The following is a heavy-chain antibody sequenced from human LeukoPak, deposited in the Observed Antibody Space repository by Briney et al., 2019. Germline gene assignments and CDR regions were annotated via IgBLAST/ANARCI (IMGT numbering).Heavy chain of an antibody. Sequence: ASVKVSCKASGGTFSSYAISWVRQAPGQGLEWMGGIIPIFGTANYAQKFQGRVMITADKSTSTAYMELSSLRSEDTAVYYCARAAIVATLTIHNYYYYGMDVWGKGTTVTVSS. CDR3: ARAAIVATLTIHNYYYYGMDV. J-gene: IGHJ6*04. V-gene: IGHV1-69*06. CDR2: IIPIFGTA. CDR1: GGTFSSYA. D-gene: IGHD5-12*01.